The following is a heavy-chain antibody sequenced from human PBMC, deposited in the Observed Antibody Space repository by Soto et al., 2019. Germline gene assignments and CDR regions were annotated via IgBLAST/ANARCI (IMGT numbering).Heavy chain of an antibody. J-gene: IGHJ6*03. V-gene: IGHV3-9*01. D-gene: IGHD2-2*01. CDR2: ISWNSGSI. CDR3: AKDYRRGRSSTSQPLEINYYYYMDV. Sequence: GGSLRLSCAASGFTFDDYAMHWVRQAPGKGLEWVSGISWNSGSIGYADSVKGRFTISRDNAKNSLYLQMNSLRAEDTALYYCAKDYRRGRSSTSQPLEINYYYYMDVWGKGTTVTVSS. CDR1: GFTFDDYA.